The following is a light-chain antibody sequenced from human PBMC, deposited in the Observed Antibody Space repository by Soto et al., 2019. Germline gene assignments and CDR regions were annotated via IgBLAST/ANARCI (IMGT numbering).Light chain of an antibody. CDR1: SSNIGARFD. Sequence: QSVVTQPHSVSGAPGQRVTISCTGSSSNIGARFDVHWYQHLPGTAPKLLIYGNTNRPSGVPDRFSGSKSGTSASLAITGLQAEDEADYYCQSYDSGLSGVVFGGGTKLTVL. CDR2: GNT. V-gene: IGLV1-40*02. CDR3: QSYDSGLSGVV. J-gene: IGLJ2*01.